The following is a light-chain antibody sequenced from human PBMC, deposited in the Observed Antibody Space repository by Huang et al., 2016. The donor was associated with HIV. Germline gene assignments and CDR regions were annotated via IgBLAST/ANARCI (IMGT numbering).Light chain of an antibody. V-gene: IGKV3-15*01. CDR1: QRVSSN. CDR3: QQYNNWPRT. Sequence: EIVMTQSPATLSVSPGERATLSCRASQRVSSNLAWYQQKPGQAPRRLIYAASTRATGIPSRFSGSESGTKFTLTISSLQSEDFAVYYCQQYNNWPRTFGQGTKVEIK. CDR2: AAS. J-gene: IGKJ1*01.